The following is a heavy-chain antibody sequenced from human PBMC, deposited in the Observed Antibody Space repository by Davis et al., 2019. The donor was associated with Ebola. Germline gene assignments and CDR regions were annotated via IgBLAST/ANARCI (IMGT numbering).Heavy chain of an antibody. Sequence: GESLKISCAASGFTFSCYSMNWVRQAPGKGLEWVSSISSSNSYIYYADSVKGRFTISRDNAKNSLYLQMNSLRAEDTALYYCARIDYFDYWGQGTLVTVSS. V-gene: IGHV3-21*04. CDR1: GFTFSCYS. CDR3: ARIDYFDY. CDR2: ISSSNSYI. J-gene: IGHJ4*02.